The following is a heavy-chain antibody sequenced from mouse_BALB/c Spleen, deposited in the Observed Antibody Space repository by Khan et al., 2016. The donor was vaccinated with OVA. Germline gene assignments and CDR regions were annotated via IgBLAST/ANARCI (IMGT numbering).Heavy chain of an antibody. D-gene: IGHD3-1*01. V-gene: IGHV5-17*02. CDR3: ARSGGNFHWYFDV. Sequence: EVELVESGGGLVQPGGSRKLSCAASGFTFSNFGMHWVRQAPKKGLEWVAYMGSGSSTIYYVDTVKGRFTISRDNLKNILFLQMTSLRSEDTAMYYCARSGGNFHWYFDVWGAGTSVTVSS. CDR1: GFTFSNFG. J-gene: IGHJ1*01. CDR2: MGSGSSTI.